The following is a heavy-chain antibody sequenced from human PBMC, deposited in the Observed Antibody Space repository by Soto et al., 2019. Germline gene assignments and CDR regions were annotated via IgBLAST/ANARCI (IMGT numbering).Heavy chain of an antibody. V-gene: IGHV3-7*01. CDR3: ARDSYSNWFDP. J-gene: IGHJ5*02. CDR1: GFTFSSYW. D-gene: IGHD2-15*01. CDR2: IKQDGSEK. Sequence: GGSLRLSCAASGFTFSSYWMSWVRQAPGKGLEWVANIKQDGSEKYYVDSVKGRFTISRDNAKNSLYLQMNSLRAEDTAGYYCARDSYSNWFDPWGQGTLVTVSS.